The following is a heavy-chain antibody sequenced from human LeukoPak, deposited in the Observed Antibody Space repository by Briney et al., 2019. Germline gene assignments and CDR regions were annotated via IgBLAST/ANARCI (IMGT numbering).Heavy chain of an antibody. V-gene: IGHV4-38-2*02. J-gene: IGHJ5*02. Sequence: SKTLSLTCTVSGYSISSGYYWGWIRQPPGKGLEWIGSIYHSGSTYYNPSLKSRVTISVDTSKNQFSLKLSSVTAADTAVYYCAREDIVVVPAAIPPHLNWFDPWGQGTLVTVSS. CDR3: AREDIVVVPAAIPPHLNWFDP. CDR2: IYHSGST. D-gene: IGHD2-2*02. CDR1: GYSISSGYY.